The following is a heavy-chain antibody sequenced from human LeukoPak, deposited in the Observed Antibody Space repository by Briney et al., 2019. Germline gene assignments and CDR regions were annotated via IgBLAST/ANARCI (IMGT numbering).Heavy chain of an antibody. CDR1: GYSFTSYW. CDR2: IYPGDSDT. J-gene: IGHJ5*02. D-gene: IGHD2-21*02. CDR3: ARFSPRPRTHDFPTNWFDP. Sequence: PGESLKISCMGSGYSFTSYWIGWVRQMPGKGLEWMGIIYPGDSDTRYSPSFQGQVTISADKSISTAYLQWSSLKASDTAMYYCARFSPRPRTHDFPTNWFDPWGQGTLVTVSS. V-gene: IGHV5-51*01.